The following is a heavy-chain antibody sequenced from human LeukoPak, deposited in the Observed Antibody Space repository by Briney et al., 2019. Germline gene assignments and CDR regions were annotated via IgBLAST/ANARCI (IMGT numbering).Heavy chain of an antibody. CDR1: GSLFNNYE. D-gene: IGHD4-17*01. CDR3: AGDNIENGDLDYLDS. V-gene: IGHV3-48*03. J-gene: IGHJ4*02. Sequence: GGSLRLSCVASGSLFNNYEMNWVRQAPGKGLEWVSYISGSGLSIYYADSVKGRFEISRDNAKNSLYLQMNSLRVEDTAVYYCAGDNIENGDLDYLDSWGQGTLVTVSS. CDR2: ISGSGLSI.